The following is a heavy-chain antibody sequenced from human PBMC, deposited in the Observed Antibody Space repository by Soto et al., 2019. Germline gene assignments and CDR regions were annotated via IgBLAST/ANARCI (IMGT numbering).Heavy chain of an antibody. D-gene: IGHD2-2*01. J-gene: IGHJ4*02. V-gene: IGHV3-30-3*01. Sequence: VQLVESGGGVVQPGRSLRLSCAASGFTFSSYAMHWVRQAPGKGLEWVAVISYDGSNKYYADSVKGRFTISRDNSKNTLYLQMNSLRAEDTAVYYCARDSLGYCSSTSCSGADYWGQGTLVTVSS. CDR2: ISYDGSNK. CDR1: GFTFSSYA. CDR3: ARDSLGYCSSTSCSGADY.